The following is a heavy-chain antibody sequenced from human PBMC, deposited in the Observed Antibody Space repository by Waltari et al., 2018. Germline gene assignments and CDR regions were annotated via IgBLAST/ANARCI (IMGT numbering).Heavy chain of an antibody. Sequence: QVQLVQSGAEVKKPGASVKVSCTVSGYPLTDFSMPWVRQAPGKGLEWMGGFDPEDGETIYAQKFQGRVTMTEDTSTDTAYMELSSLRSEDTAVYYCAAIVGSGYFNAFDIWGQGTMVTVSS. CDR3: AAIVGSGYFNAFDI. V-gene: IGHV1-24*01. CDR1: GYPLTDFS. J-gene: IGHJ3*02. D-gene: IGHD3-22*01. CDR2: FDPEDGET.